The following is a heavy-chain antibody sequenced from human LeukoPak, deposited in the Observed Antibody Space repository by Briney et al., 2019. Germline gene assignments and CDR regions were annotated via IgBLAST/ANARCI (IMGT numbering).Heavy chain of an antibody. V-gene: IGHV4-38-2*02. J-gene: IGHJ4*02. CDR3: ARRAYYDSSGYYHFDY. CDR1: GYSISSGYY. Sequence: SETLSLTCIVSGYSISSGYYWGWIRQSPGKGLEWMGSIYHGLSTYYNPSLKSRVTISEDTSKNQFSLNLTSVTAADTAVYYCARRAYYDSSGYYHFDYWGQGTLVTVSS. CDR2: IYHGLST. D-gene: IGHD3-22*01.